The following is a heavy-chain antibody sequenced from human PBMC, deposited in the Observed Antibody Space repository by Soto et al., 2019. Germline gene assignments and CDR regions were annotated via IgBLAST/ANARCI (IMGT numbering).Heavy chain of an antibody. CDR1: GGSITSTNW. J-gene: IGHJ5*02. V-gene: IGHV4-4*02. CDR3: ARDRHPLDP. CDR2: VYYSGDT. Sequence: QVQLQESGPGLLRPSETLSLTCTVSGGSITSTNWWTWVRQPPGKGLQWIGEVYYSGDTNYNPSLGGRVTISLDKSANQLSLTLTSVTAADTAVYYCARDRHPLDPWGQGILVTVSS.